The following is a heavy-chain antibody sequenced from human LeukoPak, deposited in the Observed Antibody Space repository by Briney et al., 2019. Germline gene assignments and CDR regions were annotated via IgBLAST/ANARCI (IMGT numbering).Heavy chain of an antibody. V-gene: IGHV3-48*03. CDR3: ARVNGIVVTILYLYMDV. J-gene: IGHJ6*03. D-gene: IGHD5-12*01. CDR2: ISSSGSTI. Sequence: GGSLRLSCAASGFTFSSYEMNWVRQAPGKGLEWFSYISSSGSTIYYADSVKGRFTISRDNAKNSLYLQMNSLRAEDTAVYYCARVNGIVVTILYLYMDVWGKGTTVTVSS. CDR1: GFTFSSYE.